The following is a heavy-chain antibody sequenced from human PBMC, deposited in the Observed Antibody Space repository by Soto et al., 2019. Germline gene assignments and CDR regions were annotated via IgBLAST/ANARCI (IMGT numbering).Heavy chain of an antibody. Sequence: SETLSLTCTVSGGAISFYNWNWIRQPPGKGLEWIGYIYYSGSTYYNPSLKSRVTISVDTSKNQFSLKLSSVTAADTAVYYCARDVLLWFGELLNPYGMDVWGQGTTVTVSS. J-gene: IGHJ6*02. CDR2: IYYSGST. CDR3: ARDVLLWFGELLNPYGMDV. D-gene: IGHD3-10*01. CDR1: GGAISFYN. V-gene: IGHV4-30-4*08.